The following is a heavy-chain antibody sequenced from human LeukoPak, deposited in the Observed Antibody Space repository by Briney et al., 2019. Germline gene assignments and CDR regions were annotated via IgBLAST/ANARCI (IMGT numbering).Heavy chain of an antibody. Sequence: GAPVKVSCKASGYTFTSYYMHWVRQAPGQGLEWMGIINPSGGSTSYAQKFQGRVTMTRDTSTSTVYMELSSLRSEDTAVYYCARGAWGREQLVRSYYFDYWGQGTLVTVSS. CDR3: ARGAWGREQLVRSYYFDY. CDR1: GYTFTSYY. V-gene: IGHV1-46*01. CDR2: INPSGGST. D-gene: IGHD6-6*01. J-gene: IGHJ4*02.